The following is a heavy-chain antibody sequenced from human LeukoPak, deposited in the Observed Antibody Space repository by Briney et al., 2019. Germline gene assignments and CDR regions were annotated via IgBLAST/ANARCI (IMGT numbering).Heavy chain of an antibody. V-gene: IGHV3-23*01. CDR2: ISPSGDIT. Sequence: GGSLRLSCAASGFNFSNYEMNWVRQAPGKGLEWVSGISPSGDITYYADSVKGRFTISRDNSKNTLYLEVISLTAEDTAVYYCAKDDAWLRFGEWSQGTLVTVSS. CDR3: AKDDAWLRFGE. J-gene: IGHJ4*02. CDR1: GFNFSNYE. D-gene: IGHD3-10*01.